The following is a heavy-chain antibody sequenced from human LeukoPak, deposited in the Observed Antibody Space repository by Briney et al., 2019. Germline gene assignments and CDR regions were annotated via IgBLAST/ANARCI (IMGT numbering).Heavy chain of an antibody. CDR1: GYSISSGYY. Sequence: SETLSLTCAVSGYSISSGYYWGWIRQPPGKGLEWIGSIYHSGSTYYNPSLKSRVTISVDTSKNQFSLKLSSVTAADTAVYYCARGREYYRSRGWPYNWFDPWGQGTLVTVSS. CDR2: IYHSGST. D-gene: IGHD6-19*01. CDR3: ARGREYYRSRGWPYNWFDP. J-gene: IGHJ5*02. V-gene: IGHV4-38-2*01.